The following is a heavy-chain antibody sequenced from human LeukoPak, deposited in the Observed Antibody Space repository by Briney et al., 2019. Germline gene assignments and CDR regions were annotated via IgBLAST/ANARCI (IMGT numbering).Heavy chain of an antibody. CDR1: GFTFSDYY. V-gene: IGHV3-11*04. J-gene: IGHJ4*02. CDR3: VRVSRGSGGYFDY. CDR2: ISSSGGSI. Sequence: PGGSLRLSCVASGFTFSDYYMSWIRQAPGKGLEWVSFISSSGGSIYYADSVKGRFTISRDNAKNSLYLQMNNLRPEDTAVYYCVRVSRGSGGYFDYWAQGTLVTVSS. D-gene: IGHD3-10*01.